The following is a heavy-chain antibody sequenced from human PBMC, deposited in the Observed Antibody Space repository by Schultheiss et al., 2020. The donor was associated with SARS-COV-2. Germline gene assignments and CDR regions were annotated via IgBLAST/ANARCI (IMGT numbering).Heavy chain of an antibody. V-gene: IGHV3-23*01. CDR2: ITGSGDVK. D-gene: IGHD4-11*01. CDR1: GFTFSNYA. J-gene: IGHJ4*02. Sequence: GGSLRLSCAASGFTFSNYAMTWVRQAPGKGLEWVSAITGSGDVKHYADSVKGRFTISRDISKNTLYLQMNSLRAEDTAVYYCAKGEYSNYAEYFDYWGQGTLVTVSS. CDR3: AKGEYSNYAEYFDY.